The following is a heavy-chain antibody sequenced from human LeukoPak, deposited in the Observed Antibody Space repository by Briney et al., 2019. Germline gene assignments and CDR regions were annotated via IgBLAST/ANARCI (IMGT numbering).Heavy chain of an antibody. V-gene: IGHV4-61*02. CDR2: IYTSGST. CDR1: GGSISSGSYY. D-gene: IGHD3-9*01. Sequence: SQTLSLTCTVSGGSISSGSYYWSWIRQPAGKGLEWIGRIYTSGSTNYNPSLKSRVTISVDTSKNQFSLKLSSVTAADTAVYYCAREFLKIDILTDDAFDIWGHGTMVTVSS. CDR3: AREFLKIDILTDDAFDI. J-gene: IGHJ3*02.